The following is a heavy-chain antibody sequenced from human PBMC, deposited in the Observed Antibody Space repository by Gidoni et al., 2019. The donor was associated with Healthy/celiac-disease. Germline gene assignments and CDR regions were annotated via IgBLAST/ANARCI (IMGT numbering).Heavy chain of an antibody. J-gene: IGHJ6*03. CDR2: IIPIFGST. CDR3: ARGDVGAMGEEYYYYYMDV. V-gene: IGHV1-69*01. Sequence: QVQLVQSGAEVKKPGSSVKVSCKASGGTFRSYAVSWVRQAPGQGLEWMGGIIPIFGSTNYAQRFQGRVTITADEFTNTAYMDLSSLRSEDTAVYYCARGDVGAMGEEYYYYYMDVWGQGTTVTVSS. CDR1: GGTFRSYA. D-gene: IGHD1-26*01.